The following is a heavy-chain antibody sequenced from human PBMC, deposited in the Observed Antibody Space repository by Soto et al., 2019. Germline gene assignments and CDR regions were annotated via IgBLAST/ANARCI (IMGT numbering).Heavy chain of an antibody. J-gene: IGHJ5*02. D-gene: IGHD2-2*01. Sequence: ETLSLTCTVSGGSISSYYWSWIRQPPGKGLEWIGYIYYSGSTNYNPSLKSRVTISVDTSKNQFSLKLSSVTAADTAVYYCARLTRGCSSTSCLQDNWFDPWGQGTLVTVSS. V-gene: IGHV4-59*08. CDR1: GGSISSYY. CDR3: ARLTRGCSSTSCLQDNWFDP. CDR2: IYYSGST.